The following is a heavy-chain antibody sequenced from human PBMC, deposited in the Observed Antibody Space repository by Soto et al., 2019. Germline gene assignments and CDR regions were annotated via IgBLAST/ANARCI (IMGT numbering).Heavy chain of an antibody. Sequence: QVQLVESGGGVVQPGRSLRLSCAASGFTFSSYGMHWVRQAPGKGLEWVAVIWYDGSNKYYADSVKGQFTISRDNSKNTLYLQMNSLRAEDTAVYYCARDYGDYVEGGYFDYWGQGTLVTVSS. D-gene: IGHD4-17*01. J-gene: IGHJ4*02. CDR3: ARDYGDYVEGGYFDY. CDR2: IWYDGSNK. V-gene: IGHV3-33*01. CDR1: GFTFSSYG.